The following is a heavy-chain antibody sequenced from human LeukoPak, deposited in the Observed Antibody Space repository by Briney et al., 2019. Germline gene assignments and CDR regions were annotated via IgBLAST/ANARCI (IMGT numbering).Heavy chain of an antibody. J-gene: IGHJ6*02. CDR1: GFTFDDYA. Sequence: PGGSLRLSCAASGFTFDDYAMHWVRQAPGKGLEWVSGISWNSGSIGYADSVKGRFTISRDNAKNSLYLQMNSLRAEDTALYYCAKDSSIRYYDFWSGYYGHYYYGMEVWGQGTTVTVSS. V-gene: IGHV3-9*01. CDR2: ISWNSGSI. D-gene: IGHD3-3*01. CDR3: AKDSSIRYYDFWSGYYGHYYYGMEV.